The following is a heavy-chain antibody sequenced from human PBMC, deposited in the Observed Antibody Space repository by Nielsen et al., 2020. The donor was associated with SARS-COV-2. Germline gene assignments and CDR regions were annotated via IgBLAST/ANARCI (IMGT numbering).Heavy chain of an antibody. CDR3: ARGLYYYGMDV. Sequence: GESLKISCKASGYTFTSYDINWVRQATGQGLEWMGWMNPNSGNTGYAQKFQGRVTMTRNTSISTAYMELSSLRSEDTAVYYCARGLYYYGMDVWGQGTTVTVSS. J-gene: IGHJ6*02. CDR2: MNPNSGNT. V-gene: IGHV1-8*01. CDR1: GYTFTSYD.